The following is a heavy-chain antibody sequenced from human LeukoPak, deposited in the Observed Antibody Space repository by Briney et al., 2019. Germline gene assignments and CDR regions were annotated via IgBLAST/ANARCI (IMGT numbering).Heavy chain of an antibody. V-gene: IGHV3-9*01. CDR1: GFTFDDYA. CDR2: ISWNNGSI. CDR3: AKSPHTAGGSWDYFDY. Sequence: GGSLRLSCAASGFTFDDYAMHWVRQAPGKGLEWVSGISWNNGSIGYADSVKGRFTISRDNAKNSLYLQMNGLRAEDTALYYCAKSPHTAGGSWDYFDYWGQGTLVTVSS. D-gene: IGHD6-13*01. J-gene: IGHJ4*02.